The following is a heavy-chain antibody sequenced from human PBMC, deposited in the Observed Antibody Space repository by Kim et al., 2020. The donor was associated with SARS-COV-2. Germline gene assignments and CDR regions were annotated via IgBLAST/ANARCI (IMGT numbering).Heavy chain of an antibody. D-gene: IGHD6-13*01. Sequence: TPSLQSRVPISVDTDKNQFSLKLSSVTAADTAVYYCARHETAAPTPDYWGQGTLVTVSS. V-gene: IGHV4-39*01. J-gene: IGHJ4*02. CDR3: ARHETAAPTPDY.